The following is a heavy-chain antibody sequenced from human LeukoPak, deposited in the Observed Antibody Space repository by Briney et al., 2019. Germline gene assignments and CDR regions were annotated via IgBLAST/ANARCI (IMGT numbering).Heavy chain of an antibody. CDR2: ISGSGGST. CDR3: AKSFIHIDGHDY. J-gene: IGHJ4*02. CDR1: GFTFSSYA. Sequence: GGSLRLSCAASGFTFSSYAMSWLRQAPGKGLEWVSAISGSGGSTYYADSVKGRFTISRDNSKNTLYLQMNSLRAEDTDVYYCAKSFIHIDGHDYWGQGTLVTVSS. V-gene: IGHV3-23*01. D-gene: IGHD2-21*01.